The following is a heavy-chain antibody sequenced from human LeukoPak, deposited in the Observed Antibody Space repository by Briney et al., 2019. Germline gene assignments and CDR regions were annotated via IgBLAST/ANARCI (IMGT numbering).Heavy chain of an antibody. CDR1: GFTFTAYS. CDR3: SRVGRSRSNYYMDV. J-gene: IGHJ6*03. D-gene: IGHD6-13*01. V-gene: IGHV1-2*02. Sequence: ASVKVSCKASGFTFTAYSLHWVRQAPGQGLEWMGCINPNNGGTNYAQKFQGRVTMTRDTSINTVYMELTSLKSDDTAVYYCSRVGRSRSNYYMDVWGEGTTVTISS. CDR2: INPNNGGT.